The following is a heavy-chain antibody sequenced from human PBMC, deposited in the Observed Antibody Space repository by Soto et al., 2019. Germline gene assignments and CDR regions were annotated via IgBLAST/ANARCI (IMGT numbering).Heavy chain of an antibody. J-gene: IGHJ4*02. CDR2: IYSTGTT. CDR1: GFTVGNNY. D-gene: IGHD3-10*01. V-gene: IGHV3-53*01. CDR3: ARDGRGSGSHYNSFGY. Sequence: EVQLVESGGGLTQPGGSLKLSCAASGFTVGNNYISWVRQAPGKGLEWVSLIYSTGTTKYADSVKGRFTVSRDNAKNTLYLQVNSLRAEDTAVYYCARDGRGSGSHYNSFGYWGQGTLVTVSS.